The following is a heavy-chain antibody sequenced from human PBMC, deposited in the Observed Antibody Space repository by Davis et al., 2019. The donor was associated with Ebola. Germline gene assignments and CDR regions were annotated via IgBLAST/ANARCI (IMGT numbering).Heavy chain of an antibody. D-gene: IGHD2-2*01. Sequence: ASVKVSCKASGYTFTSYGISWVRQAPGQGLEWMGIINPSGGSTSYAQKFQGRVTMTRDTSTSTVYMELSSLRSEDTAVYYCARAGYCISTSCPEECWGQGTLVTVSS. CDR1: GYTFTSYG. CDR3: ARAGYCISTSCPEEC. J-gene: IGHJ4*02. CDR2: INPSGGST. V-gene: IGHV1-46*03.